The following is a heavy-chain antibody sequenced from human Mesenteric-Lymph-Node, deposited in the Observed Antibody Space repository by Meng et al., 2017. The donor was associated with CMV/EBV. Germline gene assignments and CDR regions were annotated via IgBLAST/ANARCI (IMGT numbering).Heavy chain of an antibody. CDR3: ARDHYDILTGYSNSFDY. J-gene: IGHJ4*02. CDR2: INHSGST. CDR1: GGSFSGYY. V-gene: IGHV4-34*01. D-gene: IGHD3-9*01. Sequence: YGGSFSGYYWSWIRQPPGKGLEWIGEINHSGSTNYNPSLKSRVTISVDTSKNQFSLKLSSVTAADTAVYYCARDHYDILTGYSNSFDYWGQGTLVTVSS.